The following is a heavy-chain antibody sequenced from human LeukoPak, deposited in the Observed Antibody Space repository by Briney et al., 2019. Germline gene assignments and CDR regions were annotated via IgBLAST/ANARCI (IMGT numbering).Heavy chain of an antibody. J-gene: IGHJ4*02. Sequence: GASVKVSCKASGGTFSSYAISWVRQAPGQGLEWMGRIIPILGIANYAQKFQGRVTITADKSTSTAYMELSSLRSEDTAVYYCARVSGVVATTVVTQEPDYWGQGTLVTVSS. D-gene: IGHD4-23*01. CDR2: IIPILGIA. CDR3: ARVSGVVATTVVTQEPDY. V-gene: IGHV1-69*04. CDR1: GGTFSSYA.